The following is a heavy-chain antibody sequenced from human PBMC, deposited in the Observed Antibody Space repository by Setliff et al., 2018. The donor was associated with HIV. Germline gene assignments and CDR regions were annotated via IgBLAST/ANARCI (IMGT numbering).Heavy chain of an antibody. V-gene: IGHV4-59*11. CDR1: GGSISSHY. CDR3: ARAGYYGSTSYWEYFQH. Sequence: SETLSLTCTVSGGSISSHYWSWIRQPPGKGLEWIGSIYYNGITNYNPSLKSRVTVSVDTSKNQFSLKLSPVTAADTAVYYCARAGYYGSTSYWEYFQHWGQGTLVTVSS. J-gene: IGHJ1*01. D-gene: IGHD3-22*01. CDR2: IYYNGIT.